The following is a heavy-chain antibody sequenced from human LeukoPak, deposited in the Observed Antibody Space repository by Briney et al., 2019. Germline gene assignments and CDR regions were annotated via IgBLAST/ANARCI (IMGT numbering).Heavy chain of an antibody. J-gene: IGHJ6*03. CDR3: ARGSVQLWLRDTYYYMDV. Sequence: PGESLRLSYAASGFTFDDYAMNWVPQVPGRGLEWVSGINWNGRITEYADSVKDRFTISRQNTKNSLYLYMNNLGGEDTALYFCARGSVQLWLRDTYYYMDVWGKGTTVTVSS. D-gene: IGHD5-18*01. CDR1: GFTFDDYA. V-gene: IGHV3-20*03. CDR2: INWNGRIT.